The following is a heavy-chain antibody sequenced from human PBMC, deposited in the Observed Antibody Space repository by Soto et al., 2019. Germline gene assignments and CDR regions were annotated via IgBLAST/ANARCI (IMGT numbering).Heavy chain of an antibody. CDR3: ASLKIYCRGETCYSGYHDY. V-gene: IGHV3-23*04. Sequence: DEQLVESGGDLVQPGGSLRLSCAASGFVFRTNAMSWVRQRPGQGLEWFSAIRGSGDNTYYADSVKGRFSISRDNSKNTLFLQMNSLRAEDTAMYYCASLKIYCRGETCYSGYHDYWGQGTLVTVSS. J-gene: IGHJ4*02. CDR1: GFVFRTNA. CDR2: IRGSGDNT. D-gene: IGHD2-15*01.